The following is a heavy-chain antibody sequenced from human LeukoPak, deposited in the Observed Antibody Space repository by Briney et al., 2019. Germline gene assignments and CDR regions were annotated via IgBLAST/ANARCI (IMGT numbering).Heavy chain of an antibody. D-gene: IGHD2-2*02. Sequence: GGSLRLSCAASGFTFSSYSMNWVRQAPGKGLEWVSSISSSSSYIYYADSVKGRFTISRDNAKNSLYLQMNSLRAEDTAVYYCARYCSSTSCYNGGFDYWGQGTLVTVSS. V-gene: IGHV3-21*01. J-gene: IGHJ4*02. CDR2: ISSSSSYI. CDR3: ARYCSSTSCYNGGFDY. CDR1: GFTFSSYS.